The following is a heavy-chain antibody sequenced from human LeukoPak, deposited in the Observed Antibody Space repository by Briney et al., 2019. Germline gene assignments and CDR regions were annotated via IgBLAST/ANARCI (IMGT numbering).Heavy chain of an antibody. CDR3: AGGARSTMVRGVIMPWGLDY. Sequence: ASVKVSCKASGYTFTSYYMHWVRQAPGQGLEWMGMINPSGGSTSYAQKFQGRVTMTRDTSTSTVYMELSSLRSEDTAVYYCAGGARSTMVRGVIMPWGLDYWGQGTLVTVSS. CDR1: GYTFTSYY. CDR2: INPSGGST. V-gene: IGHV1-46*01. D-gene: IGHD3-10*01. J-gene: IGHJ4*02.